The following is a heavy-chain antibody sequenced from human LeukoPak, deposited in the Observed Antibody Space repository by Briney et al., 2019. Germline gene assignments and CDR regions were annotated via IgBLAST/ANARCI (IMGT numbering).Heavy chain of an antibody. CDR3: ARDLSSGLLWFGEYQSWFDP. V-gene: IGHV1-18*01. Sequence: ASVKVSCKASGFAFTTYGISWVRQAPGQGLEWMGWISAYNGDTNYAQKLQGRVTMTTDTSTSTAYMELRSLRSDDTAVYYCARDLSSGLLWFGEYQSWFDPWGQGTLVTVSS. D-gene: IGHD3-10*01. J-gene: IGHJ5*02. CDR2: ISAYNGDT. CDR1: GFAFTTYG.